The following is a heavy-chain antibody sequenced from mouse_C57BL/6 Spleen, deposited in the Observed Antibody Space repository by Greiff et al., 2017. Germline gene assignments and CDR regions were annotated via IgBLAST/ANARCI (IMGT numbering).Heavy chain of an antibody. Sequence: EVKLVESGGDLVKPGGSLKLSCAASGFTFSSYGMSWVRQTPDKRLEWVATISSGGSYTNYPDSVKGRFTISRDNAENTLYLQMRSLKSEHTAMYYCARQGVDDDSTYFDYWGQGTTLTVSS. CDR1: GFTFSSYG. CDR2: ISSGGSYT. J-gene: IGHJ2*01. V-gene: IGHV5-6*01. CDR3: ARQGVDDDSTYFDY. D-gene: IGHD2-3*01.